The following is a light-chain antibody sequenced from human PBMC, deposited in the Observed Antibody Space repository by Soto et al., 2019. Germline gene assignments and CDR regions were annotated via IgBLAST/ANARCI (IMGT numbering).Light chain of an antibody. CDR3: QQYESFPRT. V-gene: IGKV1-5*03. Sequence: DIQMTQSPSTLSASVGDRVTITCRASQSINNWLAWYQQKPGKAPKLFIFKASTLEIGVPSRFSGSGSGTEFTLSISSLQPYDFATYFCQQYESFPRTFGQGTKVEMK. J-gene: IGKJ1*01. CDR2: KAS. CDR1: QSINNW.